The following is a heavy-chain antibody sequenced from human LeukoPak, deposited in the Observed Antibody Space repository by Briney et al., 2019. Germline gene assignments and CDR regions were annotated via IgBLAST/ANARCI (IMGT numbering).Heavy chain of an antibody. D-gene: IGHD1-26*01. Sequence: SETLSLTCTVSGGSISSYYWSWIRQPPGKGLEWIGYIYYSGTTDCNPSLKSRVTISVDTSKNQFSLKVSSVTAADTAVYYCARHGSYVRYFDYWGQGTLVTVSS. V-gene: IGHV4-59*01. CDR2: IYYSGTT. CDR3: ARHGSYVRYFDY. J-gene: IGHJ4*02. CDR1: GGSISSYY.